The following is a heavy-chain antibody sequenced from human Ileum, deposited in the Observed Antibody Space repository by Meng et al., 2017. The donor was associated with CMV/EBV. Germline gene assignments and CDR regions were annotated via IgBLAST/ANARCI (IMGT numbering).Heavy chain of an antibody. Sequence: QVLLQESAPRLVNPSQTLSLSCTVSGGSIISGSHYWSWIRQSAGKGLEWIGRIHTSGSTNYNPSLESRVTISIDTSRNQFSLKLTSVTAADTAVYFCARGKAVGTGHWGQGTLVTVSS. CDR1: GGSIISGSHY. J-gene: IGHJ4*02. V-gene: IGHV4-61*02. CDR3: ARGKAVGTGH. D-gene: IGHD6-13*01. CDR2: IHTSGST.